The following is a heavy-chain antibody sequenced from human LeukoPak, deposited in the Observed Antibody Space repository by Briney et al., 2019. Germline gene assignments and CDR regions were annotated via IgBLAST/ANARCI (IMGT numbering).Heavy chain of an antibody. V-gene: IGHV5-51*01. CDR3: ARRKRRGYSGYDGDAFDI. J-gene: IGHJ3*02. CDR1: GYSFTSYW. CDR2: IYPGDSDT. Sequence: RGSLKISCKGSGYSFTSYWIGWVRQMPGKGLEWMGIIYPGDSDTRYSPSFQGQVTISADKSISTAYLQWSSLKASDTAMYYCARRKRRGYSGYDGDAFDIWGQGTMVTVSS. D-gene: IGHD5-12*01.